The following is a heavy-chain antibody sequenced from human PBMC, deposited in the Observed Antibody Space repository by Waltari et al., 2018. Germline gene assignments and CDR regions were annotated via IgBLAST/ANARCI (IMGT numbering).Heavy chain of an antibody. CDR1: GFTFSSYW. J-gene: IGHJ4*02. CDR3: ARERRYFDWLLSPFDY. Sequence: EVQLVESGGGLVQPGGSLRLSCAASGFTFSSYWMSWVRQAPGKGLEWVANIKQDGSEKYYVDSVKGRFTISRDNAKNSLYLQMNSLRAEDTAVYYCARERRYFDWLLSPFDYWGQGTLVTVSS. D-gene: IGHD3-9*01. V-gene: IGHV3-7*01. CDR2: IKQDGSEK.